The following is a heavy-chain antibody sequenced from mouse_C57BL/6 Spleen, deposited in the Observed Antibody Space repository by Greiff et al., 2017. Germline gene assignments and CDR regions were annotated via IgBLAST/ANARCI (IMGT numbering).Heavy chain of an antibody. Sequence: QVQLQQSGPELVKPGASVKISCKASGYAFSSSWMNWVKQRPGKGLEWIGRIYPGDGDTNYNGKFKGKATLTADKSSSTAYMQLSSLTSEDSAVYFCAREGGSSHWYFDVWGTGTTVTVSS. J-gene: IGHJ1*03. CDR3: AREGGSSHWYFDV. CDR1: GYAFSSSW. CDR2: IYPGDGDT. D-gene: IGHD1-1*01. V-gene: IGHV1-82*01.